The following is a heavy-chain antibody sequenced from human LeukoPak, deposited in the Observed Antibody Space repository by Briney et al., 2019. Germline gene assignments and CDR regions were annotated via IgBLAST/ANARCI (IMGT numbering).Heavy chain of an antibody. CDR2: ISSGGRT. Sequence: SETLSLTCAVYGGSFSGYYWTWVRQSPVKGLEWIGEISSGGRTNDNPSLKSRVSISVDTSKNQLSLKLSSVTAADTAVYYCARGPYSSSWYSEDYFDYWGQGTLVTVSS. CDR1: GGSFSGYY. D-gene: IGHD6-13*01. CDR3: ARGPYSSSWYSEDYFDY. V-gene: IGHV4-34*01. J-gene: IGHJ4*02.